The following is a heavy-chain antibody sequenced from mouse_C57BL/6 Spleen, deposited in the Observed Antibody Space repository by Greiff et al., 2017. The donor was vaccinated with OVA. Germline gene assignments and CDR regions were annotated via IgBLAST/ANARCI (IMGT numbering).Heavy chain of an antibody. CDR2: IYPRDGST. J-gene: IGHJ4*01. V-gene: IGHV1-78*01. Sequence: QVQLQQSDAELVQPGASVKISCKVSGYTFTDHTIHWMKQRPEQGLEWIGYIYPRDGSTKYNEKFKGKATLTADKSSSTAYMQLNSLTSEDSAVYFCARSPFYYDYDEGAMDYWGQGTSVTVSS. D-gene: IGHD2-4*01. CDR3: ARSPFYYDYDEGAMDY. CDR1: GYTFTDHT.